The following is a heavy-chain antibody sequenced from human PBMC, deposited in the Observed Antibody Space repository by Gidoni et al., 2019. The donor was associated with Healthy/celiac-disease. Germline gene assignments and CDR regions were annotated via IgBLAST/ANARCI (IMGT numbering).Heavy chain of an antibody. Sequence: EVQLVESGGGLVKPGGSLRHSCAASGFTFGSYSSNGGRQAPGKGLGWVSSISSISSYIYSADSVKGRFTISRDNAKNSLYLQMHSLRAEDTAVYYCARPQRGTPKDYGMDVWGQGTTVTVSS. V-gene: IGHV3-21*01. CDR2: ISSISSYI. D-gene: IGHD1-1*01. CDR3: ARPQRGTPKDYGMDV. J-gene: IGHJ6*02. CDR1: GFTFGSYS.